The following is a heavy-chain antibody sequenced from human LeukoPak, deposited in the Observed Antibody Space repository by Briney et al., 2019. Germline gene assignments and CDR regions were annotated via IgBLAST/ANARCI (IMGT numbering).Heavy chain of an antibody. CDR1: GYTFTGYY. D-gene: IGHD3-10*01. CDR2: INPNSGGT. Sequence: RASVKVSCTASGYTFTGYYMHWVRQAPGQGLEWMGWINPNSGGTNYAQKFQGRVTMTRDTSISTAYMELSRLRSDDTAVYYCARHDYGSGSYYDYWGQGTLVTVSS. V-gene: IGHV1-2*02. CDR3: ARHDYGSGSYYDY. J-gene: IGHJ4*02.